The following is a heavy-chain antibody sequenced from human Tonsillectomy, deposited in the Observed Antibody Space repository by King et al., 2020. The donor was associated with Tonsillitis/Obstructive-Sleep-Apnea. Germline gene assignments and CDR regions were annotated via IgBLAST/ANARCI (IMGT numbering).Heavy chain of an antibody. Sequence: VQLVESGGGLVQPGGSLRLSCGASRFTFSSYWMHWVRQVPGKGLVWVSRINSDGSNTVYEDSVKGRFTISRDNAENTLYLQMNSLRAEDTAVYYCARGSSDWYGIDYWGQGTLVTVSS. CDR3: ARGSSDWYGIDY. CDR2: INSDGSNT. V-gene: IGHV3-74*01. J-gene: IGHJ4*02. CDR1: RFTFSSYW. D-gene: IGHD6-19*01.